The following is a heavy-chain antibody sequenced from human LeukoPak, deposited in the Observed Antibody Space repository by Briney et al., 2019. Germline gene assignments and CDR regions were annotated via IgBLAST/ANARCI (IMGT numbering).Heavy chain of an antibody. Sequence: GGSLRLSCVASGLTFDDYAMHWVRQAPGKGLEWVSGIGASGGSTYYADSVKGRFTISRDNSKNTLYLQMNSLRAEDTAVYYCAKEHYGDYVLPSMDVWGQGTTVTVSS. D-gene: IGHD4-17*01. CDR1: GLTFDDYA. V-gene: IGHV3-23*01. CDR3: AKEHYGDYVLPSMDV. J-gene: IGHJ6*02. CDR2: IGASGGST.